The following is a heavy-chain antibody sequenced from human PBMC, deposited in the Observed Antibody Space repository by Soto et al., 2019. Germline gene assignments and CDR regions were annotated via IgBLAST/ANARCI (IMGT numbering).Heavy chain of an antibody. D-gene: IGHD3-3*01. CDR3: AGTMTILGVGDDC. CDR2: IYDSGST. J-gene: IGHJ4*02. Sequence: QVQLQESGPGLVKPSPTLSLTCTVSGGSISSGGYYWSWIRQHPGKGLEWTGYIYDSGSTNYNRSLKSRVTRSVDTSKDSCSLTLFSVTAAGTAVYYCAGTMTILGVGDDCWCRGALVT. CDR1: GGSISSGGYY. V-gene: IGHV4-31*03.